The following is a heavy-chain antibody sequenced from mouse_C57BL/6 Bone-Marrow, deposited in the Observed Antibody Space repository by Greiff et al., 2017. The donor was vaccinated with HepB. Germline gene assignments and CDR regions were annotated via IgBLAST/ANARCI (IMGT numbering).Heavy chain of an antibody. J-gene: IGHJ3*01. CDR2: IDPSDSYT. Sequence: VQLQQPGAALVRPGTSVQLSCKASGYTFTSYWMHWVKQRPGQGLEWIGVIDPSDSYTNYNQKFKGKATLTVDTSSSTAYMQHSSLTSEDSAVYYGARGDGAYGGQGTLVTVSA. CDR1: GYTFTSYW. D-gene: IGHD2-13*01. CDR3: ARGDGAY. V-gene: IGHV1-59*01.